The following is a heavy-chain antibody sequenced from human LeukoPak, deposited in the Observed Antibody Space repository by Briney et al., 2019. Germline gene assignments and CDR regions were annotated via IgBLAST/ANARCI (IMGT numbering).Heavy chain of an antibody. D-gene: IGHD6-19*01. V-gene: IGHV3-48*03. CDR1: GFTFSSYE. CDR3: ARLSSGWSRTDY. J-gene: IGHJ4*02. CDR2: ISSSGSPI. Sequence: PGGSLRLSCAASGFTFSSYEMNWVRQAPGKGLEWVSYISSSGSPIYYADSVKGRFTISRDNTKNSLFLQMNSLRAEDTAVYYCARLSSGWSRTDYWGQGTLVTVSS.